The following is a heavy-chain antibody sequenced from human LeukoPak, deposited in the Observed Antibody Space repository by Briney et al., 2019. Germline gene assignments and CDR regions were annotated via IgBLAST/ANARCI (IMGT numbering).Heavy chain of an antibody. CDR1: GFVFSSYA. CDR3: ARSLKWNLVGFDY. Sequence: PGGSLRLSCAASGFVFSSYAINWVRQAPGKGLQWVSVINNSGTSTFYAGSVKGRFTISRDNSRNTLYLQMSSLRGEDTALYFCARSLKWNLVGFDYWGQGTLVTVSS. D-gene: IGHD1-1*01. J-gene: IGHJ4*02. CDR2: INNSGTST. V-gene: IGHV3-23*05.